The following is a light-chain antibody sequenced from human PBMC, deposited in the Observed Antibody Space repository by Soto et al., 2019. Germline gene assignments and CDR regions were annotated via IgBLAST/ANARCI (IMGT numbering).Light chain of an antibody. CDR3: QQYGSSPLYT. V-gene: IGKV3-20*01. J-gene: IGKJ2*01. CDR1: QSVRSNY. CDR2: LTS. Sequence: ELVLTQSPGTLSLSPGERATLSCRASQSVRSNYLAWYQQIPGQAPRLLISLTSSRATGIPDRFSGSGSGTDFTLTISRLEPEDFAVYFCQQYGSSPLYTFGQGTKLEIK.